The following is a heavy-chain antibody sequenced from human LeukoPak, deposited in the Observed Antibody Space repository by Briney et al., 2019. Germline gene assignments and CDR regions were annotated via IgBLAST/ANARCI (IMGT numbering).Heavy chain of an antibody. J-gene: IGHJ4*02. CDR3: AGSGGSYYYDSSGYYRRNHPLDY. CDR1: GGSISSSNYY. Sequence: PSETLSLTCTVSGGSISSSNYYWGWIRQPPGKGLEWIGSIYYSGSTYYNPSLKSRVTISVDTSKNQFSLKLSSVTAADTAVYYCAGSGGSYYYDSSGYYRRNHPLDYWGQGTLVTVSS. V-gene: IGHV4-39*01. D-gene: IGHD3-22*01. CDR2: IYYSGST.